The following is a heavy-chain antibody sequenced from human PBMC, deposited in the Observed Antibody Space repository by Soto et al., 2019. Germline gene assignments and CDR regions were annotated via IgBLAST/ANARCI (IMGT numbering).Heavy chain of an antibody. CDR1: GYTFTSYG. CDR2: ISAYNGNT. D-gene: IGHD4-17*01. Sequence: QVQLVQSGVEVEKPGASVKVSCKASGYTFTSYGISWVRQAPGQGLEWMGWISAYNGNTNYAQKFQGRVTMTTDTSTSTAYMEVRSLRFDDTAVYYCARDAPTVTTEGPDYWGQGTLVTVSS. J-gene: IGHJ4*02. CDR3: ARDAPTVTTEGPDY. V-gene: IGHV1-18*01.